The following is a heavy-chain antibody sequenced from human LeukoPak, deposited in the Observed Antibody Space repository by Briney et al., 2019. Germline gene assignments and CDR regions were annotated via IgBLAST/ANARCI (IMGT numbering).Heavy chain of an antibody. V-gene: IGHV4-39*07. CDR1: GGSITSGNYY. D-gene: IGHD3-3*01. J-gene: IGHJ4*02. CDR2: VYYSGST. Sequence: SETLSLTCTVSGGSITSGNYYWGWLRQPPGKGLEWIGSVYYSGSTYYNPSLKSRITVSLDTSKNQFSLKVRSVTAADTAVYYCVRDKTFEVVNFFDCWGQGTLVTVSS. CDR3: VRDKTFEVVNFFDC.